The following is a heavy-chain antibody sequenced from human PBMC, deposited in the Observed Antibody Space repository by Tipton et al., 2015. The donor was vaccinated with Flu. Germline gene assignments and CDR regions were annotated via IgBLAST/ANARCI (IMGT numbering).Heavy chain of an antibody. D-gene: IGHD3-10*01. CDR2: IKQDGSER. Sequence: GSLRHPCAASGFTVSDYWMAWGRQAPGKGLEWVANIKQDGSERYYVDSVKGRFTISRDNAKNSLFLQMNSLRAEDTAVYYCVRKGFGDYWGQGILVTVSS. CDR3: VRKGFGDY. J-gene: IGHJ4*02. V-gene: IGHV3-7*01. CDR1: GFTVSDYW.